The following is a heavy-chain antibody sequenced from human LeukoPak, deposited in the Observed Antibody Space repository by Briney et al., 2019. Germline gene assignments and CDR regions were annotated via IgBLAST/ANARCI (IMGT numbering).Heavy chain of an antibody. CDR3: ATDPGYYYGMDV. CDR1: GYTLTELS. CDR2: FDPEDGET. V-gene: IGHV1-24*01. J-gene: IGHJ6*02. Sequence: ASVKVSYKVSGYTLTELSMHWVRQAPGKGLEWMGGFDPEDGETIYAQKFQGRVTMTEDTSTDTAYMELSSLRSEDTAVYYCATDPGYYYGMDVWGQGTTVTVSS.